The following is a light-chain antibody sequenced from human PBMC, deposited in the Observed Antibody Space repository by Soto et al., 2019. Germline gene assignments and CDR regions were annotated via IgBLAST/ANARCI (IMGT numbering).Light chain of an antibody. CDR3: SSYTSSTTDV. J-gene: IGLJ1*01. V-gene: IGLV2-14*01. CDR1: SSDVGGYNY. CDR2: EVS. Sequence: QSALAQPASVSGSPGQSITISCTGTSSDVGGYNYVSWYQQHPGKAPKLMIYEVSNRPSGVSNRLSGSKSGNTASLTFSGLQAEDEANYYCSSYTSSTTDVYGTWTKVNV.